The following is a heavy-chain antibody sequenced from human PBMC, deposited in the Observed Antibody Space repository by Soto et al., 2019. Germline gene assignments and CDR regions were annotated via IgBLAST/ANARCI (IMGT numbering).Heavy chain of an antibody. J-gene: IGHJ4*02. D-gene: IGHD1-26*01. CDR2: ISYDGSNK. V-gene: IGHV3-30-3*01. Sequence: QVQLVESGGGVVQPGRSLRLSCAASGFTFSRYAMHWVRQAPGKGLEWVAVISYDGSNKYYPDSVKGRFTISRDNSKNTLYLQMNSLRAEDTAVYYCARDFVIVGATRGSDWGQGTLVTVSS. CDR3: ARDFVIVGATRGSD. CDR1: GFTFSRYA.